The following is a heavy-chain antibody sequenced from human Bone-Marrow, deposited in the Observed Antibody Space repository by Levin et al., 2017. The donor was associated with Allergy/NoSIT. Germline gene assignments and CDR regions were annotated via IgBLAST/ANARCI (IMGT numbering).Heavy chain of an antibody. Sequence: TGGSLRLSCTISGGSISSTSYYWGWIRQPPGKGLEWIGTIYYGGTSYYNPSLKSRVTISVDTSKNQFSLNLSSVTATDTAVYYCAALYGDLYNWFDPWGQGTLVTVSS. V-gene: IGHV4-39*01. J-gene: IGHJ5*02. D-gene: IGHD4-17*01. CDR1: GGSISSTSYY. CDR2: IYYGGTS. CDR3: AALYGDLYNWFDP.